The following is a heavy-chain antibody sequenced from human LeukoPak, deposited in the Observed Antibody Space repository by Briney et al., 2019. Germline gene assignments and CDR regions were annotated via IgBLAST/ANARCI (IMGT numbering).Heavy chain of an antibody. Sequence: ESSETLSLTCTVSGGSISSSSYYWGWIRQPPGKGLEWIGTISYSGSTHYNPSLKSRVTISVDTSKNQFSLKLSSVTAADTAVYYCAREQGEHWGQGTLVTVSS. V-gene: IGHV4-39*07. CDR2: ISYSGST. J-gene: IGHJ1*01. CDR3: AREQGEH. CDR1: GGSISSSSYY.